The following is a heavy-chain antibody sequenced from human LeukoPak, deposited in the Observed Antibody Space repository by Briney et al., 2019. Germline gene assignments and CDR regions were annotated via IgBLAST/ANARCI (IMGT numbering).Heavy chain of an antibody. CDR2: ISSSGSTK. CDR3: ARQTYYDFWSGYSTFDY. Sequence: GGSLRLSCAASGFTFSSYEMNWVRQAPGKGLEWVSYISSSGSTKYYTDSVRGRFTISRDSAKNSLYLQMSSLRGEDTAVYYCARQTYYDFWSGYSTFDYWGQGTLVTVSS. D-gene: IGHD3-3*01. CDR1: GFTFSSYE. V-gene: IGHV3-48*03. J-gene: IGHJ4*02.